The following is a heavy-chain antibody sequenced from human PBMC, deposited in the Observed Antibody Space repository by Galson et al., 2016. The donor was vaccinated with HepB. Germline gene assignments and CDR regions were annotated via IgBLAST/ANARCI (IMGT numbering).Heavy chain of an antibody. Sequence: SLRLSCAASGFTLSNSAVSWVRQAPGKGLEWVSAMSDSGGSTYYADSVKGRFTISRDNSKNTLYLQMNSLGAGDTAIYYCAVRYSSIWYFQHWGRGTLVSVSS. V-gene: IGHV3-23*01. D-gene: IGHD6-13*01. J-gene: IGHJ1*01. CDR1: GFTLSNSA. CDR3: AVRYSSIWYFQH. CDR2: MSDSGGST.